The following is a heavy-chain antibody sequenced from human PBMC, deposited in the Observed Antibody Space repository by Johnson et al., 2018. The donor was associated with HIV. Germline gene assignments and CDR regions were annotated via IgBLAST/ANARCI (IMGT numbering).Heavy chain of an antibody. V-gene: IGHV3-30*04. CDR3: ARVRRSGTYYVDAFDI. CDR1: GFTFSSYA. CDR2: ISYDGSNK. D-gene: IGHD1-26*01. J-gene: IGHJ3*02. Sequence: QVQLVESGGGVVQPGRSLRLSCAASGFTFSSYAMHWVRQAPGKGLEWVAVISYDGSNKYYGDSVKGRFTISRDNSKNTLYLQMNSLRAEDTAVYYCARVRRSGTYYVDAFDIWGQGTMVTVSS.